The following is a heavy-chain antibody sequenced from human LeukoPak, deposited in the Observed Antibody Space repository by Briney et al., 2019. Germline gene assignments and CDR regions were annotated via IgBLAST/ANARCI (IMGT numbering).Heavy chain of an antibody. CDR2: IYYSGST. D-gene: IGHD3-10*01. CDR3: VRYVVYGSGIYYFDY. J-gene: IGHJ4*02. V-gene: IGHV4-59*08. Sequence: TSETLSLTCTVSGGSISSYYWSCIRQPPGKGLEWIGDIYYSGSTYYNPSLKSRVTISVDTSKNQFSLKLSSVTAADTAVFYCVRYVVYGSGIYYFDYWGQGTLVTVSS. CDR1: GGSISSYY.